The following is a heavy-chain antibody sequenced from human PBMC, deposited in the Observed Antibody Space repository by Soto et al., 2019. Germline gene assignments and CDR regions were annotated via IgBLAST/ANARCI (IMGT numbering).Heavy chain of an antibody. CDR2: ISAYNGNT. CDR3: ARIRHCSGGSCPKYYMDV. V-gene: IGHV1-18*01. J-gene: IGHJ6*03. D-gene: IGHD2-15*01. Sequence: ASVKVSCKASGYTFTSYGISWVRQAPGQGLEWMGWISAYNGNTNYAQKLQGRVTMTTDTSTSTAYMELRSLRSDDTAVYYCARIRHCSGGSCPKYYMDVWGKGTTVTVSS. CDR1: GYTFTSYG.